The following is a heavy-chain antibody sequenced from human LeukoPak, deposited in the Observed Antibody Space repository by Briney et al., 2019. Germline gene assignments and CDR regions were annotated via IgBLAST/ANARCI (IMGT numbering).Heavy chain of an antibody. CDR1: GFTFSRYA. J-gene: IGHJ4*02. CDR3: ARHHPYYDFWSGYPDY. Sequence: GSLRLSCADSGFTFSRYAMHWVRQAPGKGLEWVGYIYYSGSTNYNPYLKSRVTISVEKSKNQFSLKLSSVTAADTAVYYCARHHPYYDFWSGYPDYWGQGTLVTVSS. CDR2: IYYSGST. V-gene: IGHV4-59*08. D-gene: IGHD3-3*01.